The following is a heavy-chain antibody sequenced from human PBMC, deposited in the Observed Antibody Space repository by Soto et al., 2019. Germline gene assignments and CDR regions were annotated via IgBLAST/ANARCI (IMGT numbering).Heavy chain of an antibody. Sequence: QVQLQESGPGLVKPSQTLSLTCTVSGGSISSGGYYWSWIRQHPGKGLEWIGYIYYSGSTYYNPSLKSRVTISVDTSKNQFSLKLSSVTAADTAVYYCARGDIVLVPAARTFGWFDPWGQGPWSPSPQ. CDR1: GGSISSGGYY. D-gene: IGHD2-2*01. CDR2: IYYSGST. CDR3: ARGDIVLVPAARTFGWFDP. J-gene: IGHJ5*02. V-gene: IGHV4-31*03.